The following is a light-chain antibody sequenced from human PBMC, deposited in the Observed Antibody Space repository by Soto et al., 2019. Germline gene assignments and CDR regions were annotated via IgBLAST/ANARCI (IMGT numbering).Light chain of an antibody. CDR1: SSNIGATYH. CDR3: QFYDSSLSGSV. V-gene: IGLV1-40*01. CDR2: GNS. Sequence: QSVLTQPPSVSGAPGQRVTISCTGSSSNIGATYHVHWYQQLPGTAPKLLIYGNSNRPSGVPDRFSGSKSGTSASLAITGPQAEHEADYYCQFYDSSLSGSVFGGGTKLTVL. J-gene: IGLJ3*02.